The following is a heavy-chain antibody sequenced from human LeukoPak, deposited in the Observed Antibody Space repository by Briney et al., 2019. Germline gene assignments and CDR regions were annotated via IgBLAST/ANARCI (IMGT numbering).Heavy chain of an antibody. V-gene: IGHV3-74*01. CDR2: INTDGSST. CDR3: ARVSSSSLFDY. J-gene: IGHJ4*02. CDR1: GFIFSSYW. D-gene: IGHD6-13*01. Sequence: GGSLRLSCAASGFIFSSYWMHWVRHAPGKGLAWVSRINTDGSSTSYADSVKGRFTISRDNAKNTLYLQMNSLRAEDTAVYYCARVSSSSLFDYWGQGTLVTVSS.